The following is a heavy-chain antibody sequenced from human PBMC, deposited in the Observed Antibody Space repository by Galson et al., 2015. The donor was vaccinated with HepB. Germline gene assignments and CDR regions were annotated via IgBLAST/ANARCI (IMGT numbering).Heavy chain of an antibody. CDR2: IWYDGSNK. CDR3: ARDQVNHQWPGGVAYYYYGMDV. CDR1: GFTFSSYG. J-gene: IGHJ6*02. D-gene: IGHD6-19*01. Sequence: SLRLSCAASGFTFSSYGMHWVRQAPGKGLEWVAVIWYDGSNKYYADSVKGRFTISRDNSKNTLYLQMNSLRAEDTAVYYCARDQVNHQWPGGVAYYYYGMDVWGQGTTVTVSS. V-gene: IGHV3-33*08.